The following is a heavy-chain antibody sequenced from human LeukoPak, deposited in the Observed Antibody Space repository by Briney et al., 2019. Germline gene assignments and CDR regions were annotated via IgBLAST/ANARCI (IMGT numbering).Heavy chain of an antibody. CDR1: GFTLSSNW. CDR2: IKQDGSEK. V-gene: IGHV3-7*01. D-gene: IGHD2-8*01. J-gene: IGHJ4*02. Sequence: PGGSLRLSCAASGFTLSSNWMNWVRQAPGKGLEWVAIIKQDGSEKYYVDSVKGRFTISRDNAKSSLYLQMNSLRAEGTAVYYCARGNGFIIDYWGQGTLVTVSS. CDR3: ARGNGFIIDY.